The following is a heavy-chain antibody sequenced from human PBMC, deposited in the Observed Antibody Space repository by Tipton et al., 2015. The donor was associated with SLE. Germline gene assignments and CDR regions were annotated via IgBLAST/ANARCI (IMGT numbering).Heavy chain of an antibody. J-gene: IGHJ6*03. CDR3: ARGVSGYFHYCYMDV. D-gene: IGHD3-10*01. CDR2: IYSRGST. V-gene: IGHV4-61*02. CDR1: GGSISSGSYY. Sequence: TLSLTCSVSGGSISSGSYYWSWIRQPAGKGLEWIGRIYSRGSTNSNLSLKSRVTISADTSKNQFSLMLSSVTAADTAVYYCARGVSGYFHYCYMDVWGRGTTVTISS.